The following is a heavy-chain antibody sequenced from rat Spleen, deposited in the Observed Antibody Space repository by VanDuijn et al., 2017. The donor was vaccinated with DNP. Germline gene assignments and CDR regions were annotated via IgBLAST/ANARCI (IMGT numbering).Heavy chain of an antibody. CDR2: ISGGGNT. J-gene: IGHJ2*01. V-gene: IGHV2-6*01. D-gene: IGHD1-2*01. CDR1: GFSLTSYT. CDR3: ARHGDQLYGDYFDY. Sequence: QVQLKESGPGLVQPPQTLSLTCTVSGFSLTSYTVSWVRKPPGKGLEWIATISGGGNTFYNSALKSRLLISRDTSKSQVFLNMNNLQPEDTGTYYCARHGDQLYGDYFDYWGQGVMVTVSS.